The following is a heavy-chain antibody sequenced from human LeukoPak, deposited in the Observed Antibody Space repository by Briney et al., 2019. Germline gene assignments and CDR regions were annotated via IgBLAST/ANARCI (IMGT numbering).Heavy chain of an antibody. Sequence: TGGSLRLSCAASGFTFSSYGMHWVRQAPGKGLEWVAVISYDGSNKYYADSVKGRFTISRDNSKNTLYLQMNSLRAEDTAVYYCAKGAGLAAAGTFDYWGQGTLVTVSS. J-gene: IGHJ4*02. D-gene: IGHD6-13*01. CDR1: GFTFSSYG. V-gene: IGHV3-30*18. CDR3: AKGAGLAAAGTFDY. CDR2: ISYDGSNK.